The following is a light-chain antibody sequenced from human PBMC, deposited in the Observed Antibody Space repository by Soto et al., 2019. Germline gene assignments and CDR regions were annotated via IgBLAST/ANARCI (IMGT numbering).Light chain of an antibody. Sequence: ETVMTQSPATLSVSPGERATLSSRASQRVSTNLAWYQQKPGQSPRLLIYRASTRATDIPARFSGSGSGTDFTLTISRLEPEDFAVYYCQQYGSSPQTFGQGTKVDIK. V-gene: IGKV3-15*01. CDR1: QRVSTN. J-gene: IGKJ1*01. CDR2: RAS. CDR3: QQYGSSPQT.